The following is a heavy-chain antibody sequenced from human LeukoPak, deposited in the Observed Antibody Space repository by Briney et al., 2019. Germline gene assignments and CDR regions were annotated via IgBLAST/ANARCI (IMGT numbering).Heavy chain of an antibody. V-gene: IGHV3-23*01. CDR1: GFTFSSYA. Sequence: PGGSLRLSCAASGFTFSSYAMSWVRQGPGKGLEWVSAISGSGGSPHYADSVKGRFTISRNNSKNTLYPQMSSLRAEDTAVYYCAKRTVVDTRMVTVDYWGQGTLVTVSS. D-gene: IGHD5-18*01. J-gene: IGHJ4*02. CDR3: AKRTVVDTRMVTVDY. CDR2: ISGSGGSP.